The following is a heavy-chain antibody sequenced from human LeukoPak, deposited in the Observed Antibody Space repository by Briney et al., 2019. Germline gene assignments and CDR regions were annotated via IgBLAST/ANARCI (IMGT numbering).Heavy chain of an antibody. CDR3: ARDRTTVTTEYYGMDV. V-gene: IGHV1-2*02. J-gene: IGHJ6*02. CDR1: GYTFTSYY. CDR2: INPNTGVT. Sequence: ASVKVSCKASGYTFTSYYMHWVRQAPGQGLEWMGWINPNTGVTNYAQKFQGRVTLTRDTSIITAYMELTRLRSDDTAMYYCARDRTTVTTEYYGMDVWGQGTTLTVSS. D-gene: IGHD4-17*01.